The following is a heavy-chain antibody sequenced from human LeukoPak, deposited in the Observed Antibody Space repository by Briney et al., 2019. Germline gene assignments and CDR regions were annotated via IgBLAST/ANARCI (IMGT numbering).Heavy chain of an antibody. CDR2: IYYSGST. J-gene: IGHJ5*02. Sequence: PSETLSLTCTVSGGSISSSSYYWGWIRQPPGKGLEWIGSIYYSGSTYYNPSLKSRVTISVDTSKNQFSLKLSSVTAADTAVYYCARDPGSVPPLTGWFDPWGQGTLVTVSS. D-gene: IGHD3-9*01. V-gene: IGHV4-39*07. CDR1: GGSISSSSYY. CDR3: ARDPGSVPPLTGWFDP.